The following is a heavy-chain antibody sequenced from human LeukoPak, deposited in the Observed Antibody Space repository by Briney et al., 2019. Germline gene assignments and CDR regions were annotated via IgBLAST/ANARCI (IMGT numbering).Heavy chain of an antibody. J-gene: IGHJ4*02. V-gene: IGHV4-38-2*02. CDR2: IYHSGRT. CDR3: ARGGWNKFDY. D-gene: IGHD3-22*01. Sequence: SETLSLTCTVSGYSLSSGYYWGWIRQPPGKGLEWIGSIYHSGRTFYNPSFKSRVTISVDTSKNQFSLKLSSVTAADTAVYYCARGGWNKFDYWGQGTLVTVSS. CDR1: GYSLSSGYY.